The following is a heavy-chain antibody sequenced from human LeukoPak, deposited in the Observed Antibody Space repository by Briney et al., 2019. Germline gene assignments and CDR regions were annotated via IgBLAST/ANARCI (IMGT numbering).Heavy chain of an antibody. CDR1: GFTFSSYA. CDR2: ISYDGSNK. D-gene: IGHD2-15*01. Sequence: GGSLRLSCAASGFTFSSYAMHWVRQAPGKGLEWVAVISYDGSNKYYADSVKGRFTISRDNSKNTLYLQMNSLRAEDTAVYYCASPRRYCSGGSCYRAAFDYWGQGTLVTVSS. CDR3: ASPRRYCSGGSCYRAAFDY. J-gene: IGHJ4*02. V-gene: IGHV3-30-3*01.